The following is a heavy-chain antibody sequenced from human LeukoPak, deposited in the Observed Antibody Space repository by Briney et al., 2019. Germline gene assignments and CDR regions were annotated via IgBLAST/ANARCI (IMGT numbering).Heavy chain of an antibody. D-gene: IGHD2-15*01. CDR3: SSSIYYYYGMDV. V-gene: IGHV3-33*01. Sequence: GGSLRLSCAASGFTFSSYGMHWVRQAPGRGLEWVALIWYDGSNKYYADSVKGRFTISRDNSKNTLYLQMNSLRAEDTAVYYCSSSIYYYYGMDVWGQGTTVTVSS. CDR1: GFTFSSYG. CDR2: IWYDGSNK. J-gene: IGHJ6*02.